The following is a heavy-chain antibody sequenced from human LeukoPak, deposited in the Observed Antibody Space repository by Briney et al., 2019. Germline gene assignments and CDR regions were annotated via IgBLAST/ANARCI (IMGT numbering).Heavy chain of an antibody. J-gene: IGHJ4*02. CDR3: AKPLVSDYYDSSGYWGY. Sequence: ASVKVSCKASGYTFTGYYMHWVRQAPGQGLEWMGWINPNSGGTNYAQKFQGRVTMTRDTSISTAYMELSRLRSDDTAVYYCAKPLVSDYYDSSGYWGYWGQGTLVTVSS. CDR2: INPNSGGT. D-gene: IGHD3-22*01. CDR1: GYTFTGYY. V-gene: IGHV1-2*02.